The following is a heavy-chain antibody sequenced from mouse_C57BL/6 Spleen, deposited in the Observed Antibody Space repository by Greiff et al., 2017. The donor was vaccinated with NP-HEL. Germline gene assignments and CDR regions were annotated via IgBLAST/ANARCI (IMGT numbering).Heavy chain of an antibody. CDR3: ARMKGLTTVVATDPHWYFDV. V-gene: IGHV8-8*01. Sequence: QVQLQQSGPGILQPSQTLSLTCSFSGFSLSTFGMGVGWIRQPSGKGLEWLAHIWWDDDKYYNPALKSRLTISKDTSKNQVFLKIANVDTADTATYYCARMKGLTTVVATDPHWYFDVWGTGTTVTVSS. J-gene: IGHJ1*03. CDR1: GFSLSTFGMG. CDR2: IWWDDDK. D-gene: IGHD1-1*01.